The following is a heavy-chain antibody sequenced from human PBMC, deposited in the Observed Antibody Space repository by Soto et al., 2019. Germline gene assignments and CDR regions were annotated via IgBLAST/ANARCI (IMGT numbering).Heavy chain of an antibody. D-gene: IGHD3-3*01. J-gene: IGHJ2*01. CDR3: AREAALRFLEWPCYLDL. V-gene: IGHV3-53*01. Sequence: GSLRLSCAASGFTVSSNYMSWVRKAPGKGLEWVSVIYSGGSTYYADSVKSRFTISRDNSKNTLYLQMNSLRAEDTAVYYCAREAALRFLEWPCYLDLWGRGTLVTVSS. CDR2: IYSGGST. CDR1: GFTVSSNY.